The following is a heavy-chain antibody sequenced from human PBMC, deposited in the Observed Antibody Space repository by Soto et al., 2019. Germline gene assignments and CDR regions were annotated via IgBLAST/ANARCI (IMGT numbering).Heavy chain of an antibody. CDR1: GGSISSSSYY. V-gene: IGHV4-39*01. CDR3: ARHSYYDSKKYDY. J-gene: IGHJ4*02. Sequence: PSETLSLTCTVSGGSISSSSYYWGWIRQPPGKGLEWIGSIYYSGSTYYNPSLKSRVTISVDTSKNQFSLKLSSVTAADTAVYYCARHSYYDSKKYDYWGQGTLVTVS. CDR2: IYYSGST. D-gene: IGHD3-22*01.